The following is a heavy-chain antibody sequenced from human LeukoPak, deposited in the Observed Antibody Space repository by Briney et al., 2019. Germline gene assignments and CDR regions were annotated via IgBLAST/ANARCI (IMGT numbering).Heavy chain of an antibody. CDR1: GGSISSSSYY. D-gene: IGHD5-24*01. V-gene: IGHV4-39*07. CDR3: AGPLGDGYNFGY. CDR2: IYYSGST. J-gene: IGHJ4*02. Sequence: PSETLSLTCTVSGGSISSSSYYWGWIRQPPGKGLEWIGSIYYSGSTYYNPSLKSRVTISVDTSKNQFSLKLSSVTAADTAVYYCAGPLGDGYNFGYWGQGTLVTVSS.